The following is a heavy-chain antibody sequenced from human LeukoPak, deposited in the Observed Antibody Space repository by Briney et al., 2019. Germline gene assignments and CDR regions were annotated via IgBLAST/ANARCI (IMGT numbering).Heavy chain of an antibody. D-gene: IGHD3-22*01. CDR1: GGSISSGSYY. CDR3: ARGGRDYYDSSGYSDY. CDR2: IYTSGST. V-gene: IGHV4-61*02. J-gene: IGHJ4*02. Sequence: PSQTLSLTCTVSGGSISSGSYYWSWIRQPAGKGLELIGRIYTSGSTNYNPSLKSRVTISVDTSKNQFSLKLSSVTAADTAVYYCARGGRDYYDSSGYSDYWGQGTLVTVSS.